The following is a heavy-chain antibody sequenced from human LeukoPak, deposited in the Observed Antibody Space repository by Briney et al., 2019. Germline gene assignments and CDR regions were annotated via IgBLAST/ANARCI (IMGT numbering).Heavy chain of an antibody. CDR1: GGSFSGYY. V-gene: IGHV4-34*01. CDR2: INHSGST. Sequence: PSETPSLTCAVYGGSFSGYYWSWIRQPPGKGLEWIGEINHSGSTNYNPSLKSRVTISVDTSKNQFSLKLSSVTAADTAVYYCARGGTNVDTAMVKNFDYWGQGTLVTVSS. CDR3: ARGGTNVDTAMVKNFDY. D-gene: IGHD5-18*01. J-gene: IGHJ4*02.